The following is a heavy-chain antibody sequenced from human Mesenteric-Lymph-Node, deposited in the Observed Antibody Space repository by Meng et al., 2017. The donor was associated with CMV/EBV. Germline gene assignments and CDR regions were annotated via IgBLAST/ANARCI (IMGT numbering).Heavy chain of an antibody. CDR1: GGPIYAYF. CDR2: IHSSGAA. CDR3: ARYNNPAASGTYSNYFDS. J-gene: IGHJ4*02. D-gene: IGHD1-26*01. V-gene: IGHV4-59*01. Sequence: SETLSLTCSVSGGPIYAYFWSWIRQPPGKGLEWIAYIHSSGAADYNPSLKSRVSTSVDMSKNQFSLTLTPVTAADTAVYYCARYNNPAASGTYSNYFDSWGQGTLVTVSS.